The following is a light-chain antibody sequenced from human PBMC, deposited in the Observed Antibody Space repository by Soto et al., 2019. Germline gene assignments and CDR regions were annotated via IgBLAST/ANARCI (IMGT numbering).Light chain of an antibody. Sequence: DIQMTQSPSTLSASVGDRVTITCRASQSISSGLAWYQQKPGKAPNLLIYKASRLESGVPSRFSGSGSGTEFTLTISSLQPDDFATYYCQQYQSFPYTFGRGPRWRSN. CDR1: QSISSG. CDR3: QQYQSFPYT. CDR2: KAS. J-gene: IGKJ2*01. V-gene: IGKV1-5*03.